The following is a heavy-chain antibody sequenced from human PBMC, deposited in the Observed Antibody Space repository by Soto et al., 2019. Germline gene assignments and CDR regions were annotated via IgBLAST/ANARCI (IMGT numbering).Heavy chain of an antibody. J-gene: IGHJ5*01. V-gene: IGHV4-30-4*01. CDR2: IYKSATT. Sequence: SETLSLTCSVSGDSISTVDYFWAWIRQPPGQALEYIGYIYKSATTYYNPSFEGRVAISLDTSRSHFSLNVTSVTAADTAVYFCARGRYCLTGRCFPNWFDSWGQGTLVTVSS. D-gene: IGHD2-15*01. CDR3: ARGRYCLTGRCFPNWFDS. CDR1: GDSISTVDYF.